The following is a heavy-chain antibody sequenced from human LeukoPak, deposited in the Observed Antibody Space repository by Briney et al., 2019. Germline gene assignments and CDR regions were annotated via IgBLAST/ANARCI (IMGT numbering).Heavy chain of an antibody. V-gene: IGHV3-64*01. CDR2: ISSNGGST. Sequence: GGSLRLSCAASGFTFSSYAMHWVRQAPGKGLEYVSAISSNGGSTYYANSVKGRFTISRDNSKNTLYLQMGSLRAEDMAVYYCARDPGMVNYYDSSGYYDYWGQGTLVTVSS. CDR1: GFTFSSYA. J-gene: IGHJ4*02. D-gene: IGHD3-22*01. CDR3: ARDPGMVNYYDSSGYYDY.